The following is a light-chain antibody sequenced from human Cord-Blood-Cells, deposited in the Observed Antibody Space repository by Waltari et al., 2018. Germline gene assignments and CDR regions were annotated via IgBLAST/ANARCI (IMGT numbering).Light chain of an antibody. V-gene: IGLV2-23*03. CDR2: EGS. CDR3: CSYAGSSTFGV. Sequence: QSALTQPASVSGSPGQSITISCTGTSSDVGSYNLVSWSQQHPGKAPKLMIYEGSKRPSGVSNRFSGSKSGNTASLTISGLQAEDEADYYCCSYAGSSTFGVFGGGTKLTVL. J-gene: IGLJ2*01. CDR1: SSDVGSYNL.